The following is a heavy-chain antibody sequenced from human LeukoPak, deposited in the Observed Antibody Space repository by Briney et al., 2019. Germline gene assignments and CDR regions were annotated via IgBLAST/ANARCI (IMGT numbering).Heavy chain of an antibody. CDR3: ARDIGIGGYYYYYMDV. CDR1: GGSISSYY. CDR2: IYYSGST. J-gene: IGHJ6*03. D-gene: IGHD1-26*01. Sequence: PSETLSLTCTVSGGSISSYYWSWIRQPPGKGLEWIGYIYYSGSTNYNPSLKSRVTISVDTSNNQFSLMLSSVTAADTAVYYCARDIGIGGYYYYYMDVWGKGTTVTVSS. V-gene: IGHV4-59*01.